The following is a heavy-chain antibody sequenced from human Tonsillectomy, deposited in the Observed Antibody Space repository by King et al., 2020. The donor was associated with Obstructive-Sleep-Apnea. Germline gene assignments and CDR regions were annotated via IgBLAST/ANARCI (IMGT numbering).Heavy chain of an antibody. D-gene: IGHD6-6*01. J-gene: IGHJ6*02. Sequence: VQLVESGGGVVQPGRSLRLSCATSGFTFSSYGMHWVRQAPGKGLEWVTFIRYHGSNKYYADSGKGRFTISRENSKNRLFLQMNNLRAEDTAVYYCARGTGEQLAPFDYYYYDMDVWGQGTTVTVS. CDR3: ARGTGEQLAPFDYYYYDMDV. V-gene: IGHV3-30*02. CDR2: IRYHGSNK. CDR1: GFTFSSYG.